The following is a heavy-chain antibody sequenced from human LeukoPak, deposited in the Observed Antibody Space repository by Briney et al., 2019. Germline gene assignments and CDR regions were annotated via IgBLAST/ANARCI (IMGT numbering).Heavy chain of an antibody. D-gene: IGHD3-22*01. CDR1: GYTFTGYY. Sequence: ASVKVSCKASGYTFTGYYMHWVRQAPGQGLEWMGWINPNSGGTKYAQKFEGRVTMTRDTSISTAYMELSRLRSDDAAVYYCARDRDSSGYYLGWFDPWGQGTLVTVSS. J-gene: IGHJ5*02. V-gene: IGHV1-2*02. CDR3: ARDRDSSGYYLGWFDP. CDR2: INPNSGGT.